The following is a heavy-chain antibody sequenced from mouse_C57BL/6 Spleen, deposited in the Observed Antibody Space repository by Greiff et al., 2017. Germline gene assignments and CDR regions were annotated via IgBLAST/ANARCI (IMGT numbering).Heavy chain of an antibody. CDR1: GFTFSSYA. CDR2: ISDGGSYT. CDR3: ARGYDWFAY. Sequence: EVKLVESGGGLVKPGGSLKLSCAASGFTFSSYAMSWVRQTPEKRLEWVATISDGGSYTYYPDNVKGRFTISRDNAKNNLYLQMSHLKSEDTAMYYCARGYDWFAYWGQGTLVTVSA. D-gene: IGHD2-12*01. V-gene: IGHV5-4*03. J-gene: IGHJ3*01.